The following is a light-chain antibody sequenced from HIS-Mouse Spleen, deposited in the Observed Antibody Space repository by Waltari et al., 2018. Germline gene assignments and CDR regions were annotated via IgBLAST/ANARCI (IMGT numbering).Light chain of an antibody. J-gene: IGLJ2*01. CDR2: EVS. V-gene: IGLV2-8*01. CDR1: SSDVGGYNY. CDR3: SSYAGSNNVV. Sequence: QSALTQPPSASGSPGQSVTISCTGTSSDVGGYNYVSWYQQHPGKAPKLMIYEVSKRPSGVPVLFSGSKSGNQASLTVSGLQAEDEADYYCSSYAGSNNVVFGGGTKLTVL.